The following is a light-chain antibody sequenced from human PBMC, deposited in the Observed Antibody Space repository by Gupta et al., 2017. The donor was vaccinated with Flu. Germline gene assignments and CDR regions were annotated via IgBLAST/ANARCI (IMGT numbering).Light chain of an antibody. CDR3: QQDCSSGVT. CDR2: GAS. J-gene: IGKJ3*01. CDR1: QSVSSSY. V-gene: IGKV3-20*01. Sequence: TQSPGTLSLSPGERATLSCRASQSVSSSYLAWYQQKPGQAPRLLIYGASSRATGIPDRFSGSGSGTDFTLTISRLEPEDFAVYYCQQDCSSGVTFGHGTNVDIK.